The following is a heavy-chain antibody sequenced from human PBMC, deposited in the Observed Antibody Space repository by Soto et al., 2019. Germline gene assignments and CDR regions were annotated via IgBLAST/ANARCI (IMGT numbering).Heavy chain of an antibody. CDR3: ARHLPDVDTAGAGYHPDNYYYYYMDV. CDR1: GGSISSYY. Sequence: SETLSLTCTVSGGSISSYYWSWIRQPPGKGLEWIGYIYYSGSTNYNPSLKSRVTISVDTSKNQFSLKLSSVTAADTAVYYCARHLPDVDTAGAGYHPDNYYYYYMDVWGKGTTVTVSS. D-gene: IGHD5-18*01. V-gene: IGHV4-59*08. J-gene: IGHJ6*03. CDR2: IYYSGST.